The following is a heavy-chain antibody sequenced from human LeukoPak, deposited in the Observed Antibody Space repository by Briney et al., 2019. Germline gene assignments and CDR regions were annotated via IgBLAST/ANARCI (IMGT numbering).Heavy chain of an antibody. CDR2: ISGDGGST. Sequence: PGGSLRLSCAASGFTFDDYAMHWVRQAPGKGLEWVSLISGDGGSTYYADSVKGRFTISRDNSKNSLYLQMNSLRTEDTALYYCAXDMTENYYDSSGYSSSXXGQGXXVTV. CDR1: GFTFDDYA. J-gene: IGHJ4*02. V-gene: IGHV3-43*02. D-gene: IGHD3-22*01. CDR3: AXDMTENYYDSSGYSSSX.